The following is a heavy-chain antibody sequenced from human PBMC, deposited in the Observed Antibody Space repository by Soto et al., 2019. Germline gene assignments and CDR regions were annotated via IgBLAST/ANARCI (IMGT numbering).Heavy chain of an antibody. D-gene: IGHD2-21*01. CDR1: GGSFSGYY. Sequence: KTSETLSLTCAVYGGSFSGYYWSWIRQPPGKGLEWIGEINHSGSTNYNPSLKSRVTISVDTSKNQFSLKLSSVTAADTAVYYCARADIIPDYYYYGMDVWGQGTTVTVSS. V-gene: IGHV4-34*01. CDR3: ARADIIPDYYYYGMDV. J-gene: IGHJ6*02. CDR2: INHSGST.